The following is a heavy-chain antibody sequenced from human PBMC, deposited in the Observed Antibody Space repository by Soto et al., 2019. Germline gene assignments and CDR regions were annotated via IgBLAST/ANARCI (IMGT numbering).Heavy chain of an antibody. V-gene: IGHV3-33*08. J-gene: IGHJ4*02. CDR2: IWYDGSSK. CDR1: GFTFSSYG. Sequence: QVKLVESGGGVVQPGRSLRLSCAVSGFTFSSYGMHWVRQAPGKGLEWVALIWYDGSSKFYADSVKGRFTISRDNSKNTLSRKMSGLRAKDTAMYYGAKPSYDFWIGYYHRFAGWGPRNLVTVSS. D-gene: IGHD3-3*01. CDR3: AKPSYDFWIGYYHRFAG.